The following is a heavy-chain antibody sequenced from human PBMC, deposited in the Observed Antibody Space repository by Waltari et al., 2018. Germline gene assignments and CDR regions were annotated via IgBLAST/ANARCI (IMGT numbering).Heavy chain of an antibody. Sequence: EVQLLESGGGLVQPGGSLRLSCAASGFTLSSQAMTWVRQAPGKGLEWVSTIYGGAGSTFYADSVKGRFTISRDNSKNTLYLQMNSLRAEDMAIYYCAKYVGYFDNWGQGTLVTVSS. V-gene: IGHV3-23*03. CDR1: GFTLSSQA. CDR2: IYGGAGST. J-gene: IGHJ4*02. CDR3: AKYVGYFDN. D-gene: IGHD6-13*01.